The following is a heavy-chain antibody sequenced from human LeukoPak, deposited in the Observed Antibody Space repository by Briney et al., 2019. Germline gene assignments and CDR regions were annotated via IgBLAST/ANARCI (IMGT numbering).Heavy chain of an antibody. CDR1: GYTFTSYY. D-gene: IGHD2/OR15-2a*01. J-gene: IGHJ6*02. V-gene: IGHV1-18*04. Sequence: ASMKVSCKASGYTFTSYYISWVRQAPGQGLEWMGWISAYNGNTNYAQKLQGRVTMTTDTSTSTAYMELRSLRSDDTAVYYCARRSMTINSRYYYGMDVWGQGTTVTVSS. CDR2: ISAYNGNT. CDR3: ARRSMTINSRYYYGMDV.